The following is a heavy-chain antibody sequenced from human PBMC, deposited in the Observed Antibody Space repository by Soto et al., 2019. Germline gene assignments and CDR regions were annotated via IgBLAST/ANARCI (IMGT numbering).Heavy chain of an antibody. D-gene: IGHD5-12*01. CDR1: GYTFTSYA. J-gene: IGHJ3*02. Sequence: ASVKVSCKASGYTFTSYAMHWVRQAPGQRLEWMGWINAGNGNTKYSQKFQGRVTITRDTSASTAYMELSSLRSEDTAVYYCARAEDSGYDSGAFDIWGQGTMVTVSS. CDR2: INAGNGNT. V-gene: IGHV1-3*01. CDR3: ARAEDSGYDSGAFDI.